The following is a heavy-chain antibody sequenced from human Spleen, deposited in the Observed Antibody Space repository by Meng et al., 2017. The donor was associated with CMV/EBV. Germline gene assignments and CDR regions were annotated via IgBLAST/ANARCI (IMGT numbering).Heavy chain of an antibody. CDR1: GFMFSSHG. J-gene: IGHJ4*02. D-gene: IGHD3-3*01. Sequence: GGSLRLSCEASGFMFSSHGTSWVRQAPGKGLEWVSSISSSSSYIYYAGSVKGRFTISRDNAKNSLYLQMNSLRAEDTAVYYCAYDFWTVWGQGTLVTVSS. CDR3: AYDFWTV. CDR2: ISSSSSYI. V-gene: IGHV3-21*01.